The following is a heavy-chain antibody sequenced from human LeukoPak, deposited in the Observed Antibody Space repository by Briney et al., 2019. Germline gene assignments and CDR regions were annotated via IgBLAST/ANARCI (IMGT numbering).Heavy chain of an antibody. Sequence: GSLRLSCAASGITFSSSAMHWVRQAPGQGVERVAVISYDGRNKYYADSVKGRFTISRDNSKNTLYLQMNSLRGEDTALYYCARSVTNGNYYYYMDVWGKGTTVIVSS. V-gene: IGHV3-30*04. CDR3: ARSVTNGNYYYYMDV. CDR1: GITFSSSA. J-gene: IGHJ6*03. CDR2: ISYDGRNK.